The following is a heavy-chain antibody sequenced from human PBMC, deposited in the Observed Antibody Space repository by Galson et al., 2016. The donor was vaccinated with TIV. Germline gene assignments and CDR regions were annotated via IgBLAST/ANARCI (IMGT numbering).Heavy chain of an antibody. Sequence: SVKVSCKASGYTFTDYYMHWVRQAPGQGLEWMGRINPNSGGTNYVQKFQGRVTMTRDTSISTAYMELSRLRSDDSAVYYCARFYYYYDRSANYWGQGTLVTVSS. CDR1: GYTFTDYY. J-gene: IGHJ4*02. D-gene: IGHD3-22*01. V-gene: IGHV1-2*02. CDR2: INPNSGGT. CDR3: ARFYYYYDRSANY.